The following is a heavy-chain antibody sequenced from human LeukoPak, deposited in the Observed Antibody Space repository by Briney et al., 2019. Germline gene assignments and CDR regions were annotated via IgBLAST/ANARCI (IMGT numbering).Heavy chain of an antibody. CDR1: GGSFSGYY. CDR2: INHSGST. D-gene: IGHD6-6*01. CDR3: ARGRIAARLWGPWFDP. Sequence: PSETLSLTCAVYGGSFSGYYWSWIRQPPGKGLEWIGEINHSGSTNYNPSLKSRVTISVDTSKNQFSLKLSSVTAADTAVYYCARGRIAARLWGPWFDPWGQGTLVTVSP. J-gene: IGHJ5*02. V-gene: IGHV4-34*01.